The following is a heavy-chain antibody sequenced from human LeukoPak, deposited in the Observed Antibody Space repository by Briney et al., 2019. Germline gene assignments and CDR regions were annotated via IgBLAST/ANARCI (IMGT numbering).Heavy chain of an antibody. V-gene: IGHV4-61*02. J-gene: IGHJ3*02. D-gene: IGHD1-14*01. CDR3: ASFNRQDAFDI. Sequence: PSETLSLTCTVSGGSISSGSYYWSWIRQPAGTGLEWIGRIYTSGSTNYNPSLKSRVTISVDTSKNQFSLKLSSVTAADTAVYYCASFNRQDAFDIWGQGIMVTVSS. CDR2: IYTSGST. CDR1: GGSISSGSYY.